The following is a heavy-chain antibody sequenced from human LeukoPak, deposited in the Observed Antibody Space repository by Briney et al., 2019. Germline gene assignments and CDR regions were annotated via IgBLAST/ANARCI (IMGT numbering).Heavy chain of an antibody. V-gene: IGHV1-8*02. D-gene: IGHD6-13*01. CDR1: GYTFTSNY. CDR3: AREGSSSSWYLDYYYYMDV. Sequence: ASVKVSCKAFGYTFTSNYMHWVRQAPGQGLEWMGWMNPNSGNTGYAQKFQGRVTMTRNTSISTAYMELSSLRSEDTAVYYCAREGSSSSWYLDYYYYMDVWGKGTTVTISS. CDR2: MNPNSGNT. J-gene: IGHJ6*03.